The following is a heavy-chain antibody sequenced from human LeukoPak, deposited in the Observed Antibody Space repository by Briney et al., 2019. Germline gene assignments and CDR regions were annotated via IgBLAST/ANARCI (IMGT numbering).Heavy chain of an antibody. CDR3: ATTNDGGGYQWGDFFDF. V-gene: IGHV1-69*04. Sequence: GASVKVSCEASGGTSNSHAISWVRQAPGQGLEWMGRIIPNLGTTNRAQNFQDRVTLTADNSTNTAYMELTSLTSDDTAVYYCATTNDGGGYQWGDFFDFWGQGTLVTVSS. CDR2: IIPNLGTT. D-gene: IGHD3-22*01. J-gene: IGHJ4*02. CDR1: GGTSNSHA.